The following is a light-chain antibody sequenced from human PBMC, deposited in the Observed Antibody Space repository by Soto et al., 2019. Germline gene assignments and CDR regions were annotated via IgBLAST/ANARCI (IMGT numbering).Light chain of an antibody. V-gene: IGLV2-8*01. CDR3: SSYAGSNIHYV. CDR1: SSDIGGYNY. Sequence: QSALTQPPSASGSPGQSVTISCTGTSSDIGGYNYVSWYQQHPGKAPKLMIYEVTKRPSGVPDRFSGSKFGNTASLTVSGLQAEDEAEYYCSSYAGSNIHYVFGTGTNLTVL. J-gene: IGLJ1*01. CDR2: EVT.